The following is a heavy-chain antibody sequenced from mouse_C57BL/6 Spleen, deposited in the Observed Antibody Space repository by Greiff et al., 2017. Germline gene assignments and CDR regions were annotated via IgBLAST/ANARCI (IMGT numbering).Heavy chain of an antibody. J-gene: IGHJ1*03. V-gene: IGHV10-3*01. CDR3: VREKAPLYYYDEGWYFDV. CDR1: GFTFNTYA. D-gene: IGHD2-4*01. CDR2: IRSKSSNYAT. Sequence: EVQLVESGGGLVQPKGSLKLSCAASGFTFNTYAMHWVRQAPGKGLEWVARIRSKSSNYATYYADSVKDRFTISRDDSQSMLYLQMNNLKTEDTAMYYCVREKAPLYYYDEGWYFDVWGTGTTVTVSS.